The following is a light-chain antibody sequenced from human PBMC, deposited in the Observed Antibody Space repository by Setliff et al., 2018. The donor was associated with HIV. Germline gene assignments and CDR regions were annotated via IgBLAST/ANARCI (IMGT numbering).Light chain of an antibody. CDR3: CSYAGSSTWV. J-gene: IGLJ3*02. CDR2: EVT. CDR1: SSDVASYNL. Sequence: QSALAQPASVSGSPGQSITISCTGTSSDVASYNLVSWYQQHPGKAPKLMIFEVTKRPSGVSNRFSGSKSGNAASLTISGLQAEDEADYYCCSYAGSSTWVFGGGTKVTVL. V-gene: IGLV2-23*02.